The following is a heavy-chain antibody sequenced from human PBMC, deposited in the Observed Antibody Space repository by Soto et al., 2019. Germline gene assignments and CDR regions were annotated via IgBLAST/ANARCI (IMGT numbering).Heavy chain of an antibody. Sequence: GGSLRLSCAASGFTFSSYWMHWVRQAPGKGLVWVSRINSDGSSTSYADSVKGRFTISRDNAKNTLYLQMNSLRAEDTAVYYCARYMDIVAKRRPAVFDYWGQGTLVTVSS. J-gene: IGHJ4*02. V-gene: IGHV3-74*01. CDR3: ARYMDIVAKRRPAVFDY. CDR2: INSDGSST. D-gene: IGHD5-12*01. CDR1: GFTFSSYW.